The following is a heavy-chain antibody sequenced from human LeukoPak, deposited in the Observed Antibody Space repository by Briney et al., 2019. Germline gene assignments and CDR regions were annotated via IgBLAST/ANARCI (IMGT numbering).Heavy chain of an antibody. CDR2: IYYSGTT. D-gene: IGHD4-23*01. V-gene: IGHV4-59*01. CDR3: ARESFQANDYIGNYYYYMDV. J-gene: IGHJ6*03. Sequence: SETLSLTCTVSGGSISSYFWTWIRQPPGKGLEWIGYIYYSGTTNYNPSLKSRVTISVDTSKNQFSLKLSSVTAADTAVYYCARESFQANDYIGNYYYYMDVWGKGTTVTVSS. CDR1: GGSISSYF.